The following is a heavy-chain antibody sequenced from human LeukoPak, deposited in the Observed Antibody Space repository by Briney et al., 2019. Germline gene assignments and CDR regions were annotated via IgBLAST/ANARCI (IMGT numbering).Heavy chain of an antibody. CDR3: ARRVLWAFDI. CDR1: GGSISSYY. J-gene: IGHJ3*02. Sequence: SETLSLTCTVSGGSISSYYWSWIRQPPGKGLEWIGYIYYSGSTNYNPSLKSRVTISVDTSKNQFSLKLSSVTAADTAVYYCARRVLWAFDIWGQGTMVTVSS. CDR2: IYYSGST. V-gene: IGHV4-59*12.